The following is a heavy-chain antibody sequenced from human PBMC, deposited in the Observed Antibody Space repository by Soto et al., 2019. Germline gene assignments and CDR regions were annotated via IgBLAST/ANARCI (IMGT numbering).Heavy chain of an antibody. CDR1: GGYICSYY. CDR3: ASQASPYYYYGMEV. CDR2: IYYSGST. J-gene: IGHJ6*02. V-gene: IGHV4-39*01. Sequence: TSETLSLTCTVSGGYICSYYWGWIRQPPGKGLEWIGSIYYSGSTYYNPSLKSRVTISVDTSKNQFSLKLSSVTAADTAVYYCASQASPYYYYGMEVWGQGTTVTVSS.